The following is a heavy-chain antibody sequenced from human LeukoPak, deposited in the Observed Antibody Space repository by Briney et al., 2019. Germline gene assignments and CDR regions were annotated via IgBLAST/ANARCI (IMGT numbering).Heavy chain of an antibody. CDR1: GYSFTSYW. D-gene: IGHD3-22*01. V-gene: IGHV5-51*01. CDR3: AKRVAYYDSSGQHQAAFDC. CDR2: IYPGDSDT. J-gene: IGHJ4*02. Sequence: ESLKLSFKGSGYSFTSYWIGWVRQMPGKGLGWMGIIYPGDSDTRYSPSFQGQVTISADKSISTAYLQWSSLKASDTAMYFCAKRVAYYDSSGQHQAAFDCWGQGTLVTV.